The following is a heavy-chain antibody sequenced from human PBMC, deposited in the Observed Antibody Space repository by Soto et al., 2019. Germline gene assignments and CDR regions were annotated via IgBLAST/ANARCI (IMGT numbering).Heavy chain of an antibody. CDR2: IIPIFGTA. CDR3: ARDQRDSSGITDYYFDY. D-gene: IGHD3-22*01. CDR1: GGTFSSYA. Sequence: SVKVSCKASGGTFSSYAISWVRQAPGQGLEWMGGIIPIFGTANYAQKFHGRVTITADESTSTAYMELSSLRSEDTAVYYCARDQRDSSGITDYYFDYWGQGTLVTVSS. J-gene: IGHJ4*02. V-gene: IGHV1-69*13.